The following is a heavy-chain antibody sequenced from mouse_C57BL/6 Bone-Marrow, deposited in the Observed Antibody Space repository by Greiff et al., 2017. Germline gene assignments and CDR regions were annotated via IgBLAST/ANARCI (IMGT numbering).Heavy chain of an antibody. CDR2: IDPSDSYT. D-gene: IGHD2-4*01. Sequence: QVQLKQSGAELVMPGASVKLSCKASGYTFTSYWMHWVKQRPGQGLEWIGEIDPSDSYTNYNQKFKGKSTLTVDKSSSTAYMQLSSLTSEDSAVYYCAREEIYYDYGFAYWGQGTLVTVSA. J-gene: IGHJ3*01. CDR3: AREEIYYDYGFAY. V-gene: IGHV1-69*01. CDR1: GYTFTSYW.